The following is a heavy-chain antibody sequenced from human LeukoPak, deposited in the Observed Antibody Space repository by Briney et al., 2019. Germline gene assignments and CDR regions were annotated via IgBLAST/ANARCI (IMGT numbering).Heavy chain of an antibody. Sequence: PGGSLRLSCAVSGFAFGSEAMSWVRQSPARGLEWVASISPGGGTTYYADSVKGRFTISRDNSKNTLYLQMNSLRAEDTAKYYCAKYSQLLSGYYFDFWGQGTPVTVSS. J-gene: IGHJ4*02. CDR1: GFAFGSEA. CDR3: AKYSQLLSGYYFDF. V-gene: IGHV3-23*01. D-gene: IGHD2-2*01. CDR2: ISPGGGTT.